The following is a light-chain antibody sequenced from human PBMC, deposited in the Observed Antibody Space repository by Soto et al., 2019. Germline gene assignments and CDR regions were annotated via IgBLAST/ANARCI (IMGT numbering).Light chain of an antibody. CDR1: QSISSTS. CDR2: GVS. J-gene: IGKJ1*01. V-gene: IGKV3-20*01. Sequence: EVVLTQSPGTLSLSPGERATLSCRASQSISSTSLAWYQQKPGQGPRLLIYGVSSRATGIPDRFSGSGSGTDFTLPINRLEPEDFAIYFCQQYGNSLWTFGQGTKVEIK. CDR3: QQYGNSLWT.